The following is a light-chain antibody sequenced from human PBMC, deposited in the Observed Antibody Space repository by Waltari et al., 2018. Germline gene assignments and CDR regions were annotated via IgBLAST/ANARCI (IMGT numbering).Light chain of an antibody. V-gene: IGKV3-20*01. CDR1: QNVVSSY. Sequence: EIVLTQSPVTLSVSPGDRATLSCRASQNVVSSYLAWYQHRPGQSPRLLIYGTSSRATGIPDRFSGSGSGTDFTLTISRLEPEDSAVYYCQQYDTSITFGQGTRLEIK. J-gene: IGKJ5*01. CDR2: GTS. CDR3: QQYDTSIT.